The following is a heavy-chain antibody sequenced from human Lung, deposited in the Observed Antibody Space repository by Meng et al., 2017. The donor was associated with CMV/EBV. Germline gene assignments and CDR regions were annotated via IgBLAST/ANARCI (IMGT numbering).Heavy chain of an antibody. CDR2: SSNNSGGK. CDR3: ARVRAEDGTAPLDH. Sequence: ASVKVSRKASEYVFTGYYIHWVRQAHGQGLEWMGWSSNNSGGKRYAKKFQGRVTMTRDTSISTAYMELSRLRSNETDVYYWARVRAEDGTAPLDHWGQGTLVTVSS. CDR1: EYVFTGYY. D-gene: IGHD1-1*01. V-gene: IGHV1-2*02. J-gene: IGHJ4*02.